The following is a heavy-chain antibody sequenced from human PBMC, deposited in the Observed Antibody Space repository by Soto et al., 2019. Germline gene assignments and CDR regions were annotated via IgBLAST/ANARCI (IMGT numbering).Heavy chain of an antibody. D-gene: IGHD1-1*01. CDR3: VRDGTKTLRDWFDP. J-gene: IGHJ5*02. V-gene: IGHV4-4*07. CDR2: XXXXXXX. CDR1: GASISGFY. Sequence: PSEXLSXTXTVSGASISGFYWSWIRKSAGKGXXXXXXXXXXXXXXXXXXXKSRVMMSVDTSKKQFSLKLRSVTAADTAVYYCVRDGTKTLRDWFDPWGQGISVTVSS.